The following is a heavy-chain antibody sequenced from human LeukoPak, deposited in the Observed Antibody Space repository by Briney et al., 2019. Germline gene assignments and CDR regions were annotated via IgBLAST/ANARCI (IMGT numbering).Heavy chain of an antibody. J-gene: IGHJ6*03. CDR2: INHSGST. CDR3: ARLAAAATTRGIYYYYMDV. D-gene: IGHD6-13*01. CDR1: GFTVSSNY. V-gene: IGHV4-34*01. Sequence: PGGSLRLSCAASGFTVSSNYMSWIRQPPGKGLEWIGEINHSGSTNYNPSLKSRVTISVDTSKNQFSLKLSSVTAADTAVYYCARLAAAATTRGIYYYYMDVWGKGTTVTASS.